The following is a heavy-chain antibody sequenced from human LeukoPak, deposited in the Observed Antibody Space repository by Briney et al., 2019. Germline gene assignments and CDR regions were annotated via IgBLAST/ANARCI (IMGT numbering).Heavy chain of an antibody. Sequence: PSKTLSLTCTVSGGSISSYYWSWIRQPPGKGLEWIGYIYYSGSTNYNPSLKSRVTISVDTSKNQFSLKLSSVTAADTAVYYCASSLWFGFQHWGQGTLVTVSS. CDR3: ASSLWFGFQH. D-gene: IGHD3-10*01. CDR2: IYYSGST. CDR1: GGSISSYY. J-gene: IGHJ1*01. V-gene: IGHV4-59*01.